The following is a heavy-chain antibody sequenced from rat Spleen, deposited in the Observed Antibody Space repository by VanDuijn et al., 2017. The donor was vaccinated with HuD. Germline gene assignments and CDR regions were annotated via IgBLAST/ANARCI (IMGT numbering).Heavy chain of an antibody. D-gene: IGHD2-1*01. CDR1: GFTFSDYT. CDR2: IVYDVTRT. Sequence: EVQLVESGGGLVQPGRSLKLSCAASGFTFSDYTMAWVRQAPKKGLEWVATIVYDVTRTYFRDSVKGRFTLSRDNTKSTLYLLLDSLRSEDTPTYYCARSTYDYFDSWGQGVMLTVSS. V-gene: IGHV5S10*01. CDR3: ARSTYDYFDS. J-gene: IGHJ2*01.